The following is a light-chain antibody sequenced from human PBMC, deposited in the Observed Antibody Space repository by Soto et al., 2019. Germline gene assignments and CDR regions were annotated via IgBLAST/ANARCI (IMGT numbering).Light chain of an antibody. J-gene: IGLJ3*02. CDR1: TGAVTSDYY. CDR2: RTS. CDR3: VLLYGGAWV. Sequence: QTVVTQEPSLIVSPGGTVTLTCALTTGAVTSDYYPNWFQRKPGQALRTLIYRTSNKHSWTPARFSGSLLGGKAALTLSGVQPEDEADYYCVLLYGGAWVFGGGTKVTVL. V-gene: IGLV7-43*01.